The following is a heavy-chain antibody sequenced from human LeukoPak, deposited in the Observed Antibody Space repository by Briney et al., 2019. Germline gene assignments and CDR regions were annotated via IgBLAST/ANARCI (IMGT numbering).Heavy chain of an antibody. CDR3: ARKFGGSGYYFDY. D-gene: IGHD2-15*01. CDR1: GYTFIDYY. J-gene: IGHJ4*02. V-gene: IGHV1-46*01. CDR2: INPRGGSR. Sequence: ASVHVSCKASGYTFIDYYIQWVRQAPGQGLEWMGTINPRGGSRRHAQRFQGRVTMTRDTSTSTLYMELSSLTSEDTAVYYCARKFGGSGYYFDYWGQGTLVTVSS.